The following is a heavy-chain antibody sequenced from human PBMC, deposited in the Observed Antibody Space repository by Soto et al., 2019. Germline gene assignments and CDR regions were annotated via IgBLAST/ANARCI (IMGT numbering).Heavy chain of an antibody. CDR1: GFTFSSYS. CDR2: FSSGSIYI. CDR3: ARERGYTYGDAFDI. D-gene: IGHD5-18*01. V-gene: IGHV3-21*01. J-gene: IGHJ3*02. Sequence: EVQLVESGGGLVKPGGSLRLSCAASGFTFSSYSINWVRQAPGKGLEWVSSFSSGSIYIYYADPVKGRFTISRDNAKNSLYLQMNSLRAEDTAVYYCARERGYTYGDAFDIWGQGTMVTVSS.